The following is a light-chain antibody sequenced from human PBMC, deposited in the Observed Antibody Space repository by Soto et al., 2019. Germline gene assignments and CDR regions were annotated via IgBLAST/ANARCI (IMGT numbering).Light chain of an antibody. CDR1: SSNIGSNY. J-gene: IGLJ1*01. V-gene: IGLV1-47*01. CDR2: RNN. CDR3: AAWDDSLSGSYG. Sequence: QSVLTQPPSASRTPGQRVTISCSGSSSNIGSNYVYWYQQLPGTAPKLLIYRNNQRPSGVPDRFSGSKSGTSASLAISGLRSEDEADYYCAAWDDSLSGSYGFGTGTRSPS.